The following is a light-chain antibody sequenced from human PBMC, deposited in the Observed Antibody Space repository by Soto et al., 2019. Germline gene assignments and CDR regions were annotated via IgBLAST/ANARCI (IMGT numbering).Light chain of an antibody. CDR1: SSDVGGYNY. J-gene: IGLJ2*01. Sequence: QSALTQPASVSGSPGQSITISCTGTSSDVGGYNYVSWYQQHPGKAPKLMIYAVSDRPSGVSNRFSGSKSGNTASLTISGLQAEDEADYYCSSYTSIGTLLVFGGRTKLTVL. V-gene: IGLV2-14*01. CDR2: AVS. CDR3: SSYTSIGTLLV.